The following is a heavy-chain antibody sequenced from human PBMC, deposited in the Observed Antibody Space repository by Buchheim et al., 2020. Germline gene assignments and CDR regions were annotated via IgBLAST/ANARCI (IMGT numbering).Heavy chain of an antibody. CDR2: INPSSGST. Sequence: QVQLVQSGAEVKKPGAAVKVSCKASGYTFTRDYLHWVRQAPGQGLKWMGIINPSSGSTIYAQEFQGRVTMTRDTSTSTVYMELSSLRSEDTAVYYCARDRINFDNWGQGTL. V-gene: IGHV1-46*01. D-gene: IGHD1-14*01. J-gene: IGHJ4*02. CDR3: ARDRINFDN. CDR1: GYTFTRDY.